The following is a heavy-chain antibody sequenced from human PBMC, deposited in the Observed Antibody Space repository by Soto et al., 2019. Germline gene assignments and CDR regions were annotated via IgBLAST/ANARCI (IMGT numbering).Heavy chain of an antibody. D-gene: IGHD2-15*01. V-gene: IGHV4-34*01. CDR2: INHDGNT. J-gene: IGHJ5*01. CDR1: GGSFSGYY. CDR3: ARGGYCSGGTCYWRGAWFDS. Sequence: TSETLSLTCAVYGGSFSGYYWTWIRQTPGKGPEWIGEINHDGNTNYNPSLASRVTTSVDTSKNQFSLKLTSVTAADTAVYYCARGGYCSGGTCYWRGAWFDSWGQGTLVTVSS.